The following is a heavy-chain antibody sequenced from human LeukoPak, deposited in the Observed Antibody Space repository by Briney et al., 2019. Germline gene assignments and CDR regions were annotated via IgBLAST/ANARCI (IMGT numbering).Heavy chain of an antibody. V-gene: IGHV3-21*01. J-gene: IGHJ4*02. CDR3: AREVYCSGGSCHDY. D-gene: IGHD2-15*01. CDR1: GFTFSSYS. Sequence: GGSLRLSCAASGFTFSSYSMNWVRQAPGKGLEWVSSISSSSSYIYYADSVKGRFTISRDNAKHSLYLQMNSLRAEDTAVYYCAREVYCSGGSCHDYWGQGTLVTVSS. CDR2: ISSSSSYI.